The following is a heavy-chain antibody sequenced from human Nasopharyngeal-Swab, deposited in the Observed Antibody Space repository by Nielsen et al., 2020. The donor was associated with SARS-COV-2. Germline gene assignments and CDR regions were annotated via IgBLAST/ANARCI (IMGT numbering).Heavy chain of an antibody. CDR3: SRGDEGANYYGMDV. Sequence: SQTLSLTCAVYGGSFSGYYWNWIRQPPGKGLEWIGEINHGGNTNYNPSLKSRVTILVDTSKSQFSLKLASVTAADTALYYCSRGDEGANYYGMDVWGQGTTVTVSS. CDR1: GGSFSGYY. J-gene: IGHJ6*02. V-gene: IGHV4-34*01. CDR2: INHGGNT. D-gene: IGHD3-16*01.